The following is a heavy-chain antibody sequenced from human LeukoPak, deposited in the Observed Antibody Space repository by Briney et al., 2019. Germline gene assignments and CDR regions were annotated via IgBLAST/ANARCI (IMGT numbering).Heavy chain of an antibody. CDR3: ASSLRYFDWLPLD. D-gene: IGHD3-9*01. CDR1: GGSTSSGGYY. CDR2: IYYSGST. V-gene: IGHV4-31*03. J-gene: IGHJ4*02. Sequence: SETLSLTCTVSGGSTSSGGYYWSWIRQHPGKGLEWIGYIYYSGSTYYNPSLKSRVTISVDTSKNQFSLKLSSVTAADTAVYYCASSLRYFDWLPLDWGQGTLVTVSS.